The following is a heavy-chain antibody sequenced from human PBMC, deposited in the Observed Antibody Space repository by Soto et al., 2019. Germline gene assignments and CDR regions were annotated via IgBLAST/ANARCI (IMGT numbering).Heavy chain of an antibody. V-gene: IGHV1-18*01. CDR3: ARVVDCSGRSCYYWYFDL. CDR2: ISAYNGNT. Sequence: QVQLVQSGAEVKKPGASVKVSCKASGYTFNSYGISWVRQAPGQGLEWMGWISAYNGNTNYAQKLQGRVTMTTDTATSTAYMELRSLRSDDTAMSYCARVVDCSGRSCYYWYFDLWGRGTLVTVSS. CDR1: GYTFNSYG. D-gene: IGHD2-15*01. J-gene: IGHJ2*01.